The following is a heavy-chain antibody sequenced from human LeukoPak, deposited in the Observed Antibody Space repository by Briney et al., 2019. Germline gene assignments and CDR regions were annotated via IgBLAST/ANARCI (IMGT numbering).Heavy chain of an antibody. CDR3: AREGRAGMIVGAISAAFDI. CDR2: IIPIFGTA. D-gene: IGHD1-26*01. V-gene: IGHV1-69*13. Sequence: ASVKVSCKASGYTFTGYYMHWVRQAPGQGLEWMGGIIPIFGTANYAQKFQGRVTITADESTSTAYMELSSLRSEDTAVYYCAREGRAGMIVGAISAAFDIWGQGTMVTVSS. J-gene: IGHJ3*02. CDR1: GYTFTGYY.